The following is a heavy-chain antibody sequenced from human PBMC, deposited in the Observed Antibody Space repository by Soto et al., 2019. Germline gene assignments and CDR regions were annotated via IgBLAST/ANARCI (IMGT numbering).Heavy chain of an antibody. Sequence: PSETLSLTCSVSGGSVRRGNYYCSWIRQHPGKGLEWIGYIYYSGSTYYNPSLKSRVSISVDTSANQFSLKLSSVTAADTAVYYCVLDSPSCEYHYVIAFWGRGSSVT. V-gene: IGHV4-31*03. CDR3: VLDSPSCEYHYVIAF. CDR2: IYYSGST. J-gene: IGHJ6*01. CDR1: GGSVRRGNYY.